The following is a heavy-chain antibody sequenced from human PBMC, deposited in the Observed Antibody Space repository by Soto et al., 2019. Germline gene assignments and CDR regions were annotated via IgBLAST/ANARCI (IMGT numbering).Heavy chain of an antibody. D-gene: IGHD6-6*01. Sequence: GESLKISCAASGFTFSSYAMHWVRQAPGKGLEWVAVISYDGSNKYYADSVKGRFTISRDNSKNTLYLQMNSLRAEDTAVYYCAKPLEYSSSSDFDYWGQGTLVTVSS. CDR3: AKPLEYSSSSDFDY. J-gene: IGHJ4*02. CDR2: ISYDGSNK. V-gene: IGHV3-30*04. CDR1: GFTFSSYA.